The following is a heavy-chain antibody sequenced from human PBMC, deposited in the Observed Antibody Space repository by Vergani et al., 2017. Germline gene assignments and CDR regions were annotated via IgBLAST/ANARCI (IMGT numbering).Heavy chain of an antibody. CDR3: TTEVGYFADYFEH. CDR2: IKSRRDGGTT. CDR1: GFTFKDAW. V-gene: IGHV3-15*01. D-gene: IGHD3-22*01. Sequence: ELQLVESGGVFVQPGGSLRLSCAASGFTFKDAWMSWVRQAPVKGLEWVGRIKSRRDGGTTDYAAPVKGRFSISRDDSKNTLYLRMNSLKTEDTAMYYCTTEVGYFADYFEHWGQGSLVTVPS. J-gene: IGHJ4*02.